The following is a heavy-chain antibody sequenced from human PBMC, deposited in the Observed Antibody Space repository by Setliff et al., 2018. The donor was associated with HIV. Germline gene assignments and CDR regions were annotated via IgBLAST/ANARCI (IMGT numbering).Heavy chain of an antibody. Sequence: ETLSLTCAVSGYSISSGYYWGRIRQPPGKGLEWVSVISGSGDITYYRESVKGRFTVSRDNSKNTLYLQMNSLRAEDTAVFYCATSRSRLEPFDYWGQGTLVTVSS. CDR2: ISGSGDIT. CDR3: ATSRSRLEPFDY. V-gene: IGHV3-23*01. J-gene: IGHJ4*02. CDR1: GYSISSGYY. D-gene: IGHD3-10*01.